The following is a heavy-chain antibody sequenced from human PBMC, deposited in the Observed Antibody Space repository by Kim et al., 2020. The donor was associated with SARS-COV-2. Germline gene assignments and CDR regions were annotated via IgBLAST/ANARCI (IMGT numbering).Heavy chain of an antibody. CDR1: GDSINDFY. Sequence: TLSLTCTVSGDSINDFYWSWIRQSPGRGLEWLGYLYQTWSTNYNPSLMGRVTMTLDTSKNQVSLKLTSVTAADTAMYFCARSGRGFDFLTGYSPLAYWG. J-gene: IGHJ4*01. V-gene: IGHV4-59*12. CDR2: LYQTWST. D-gene: IGHD3-9*01. CDR3: ARSGRGFDFLTGYSPLAY.